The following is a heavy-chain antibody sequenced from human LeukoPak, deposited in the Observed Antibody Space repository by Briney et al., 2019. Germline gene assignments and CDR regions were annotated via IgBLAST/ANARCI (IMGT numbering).Heavy chain of an antibody. Sequence: GGSLRLSCAASGFTFSFYAIHWVRQASGKGLEWVAAISFDGNNKYYADSVKGRFTISRDNSKNTLYLQMNSLRAEDTAVYYCAKDRGWRWGDFDYWGQGTLVTVST. J-gene: IGHJ4*02. CDR3: AKDRGWRWGDFDY. V-gene: IGHV3-30*18. CDR1: GFTFSFYA. CDR2: ISFDGNNK. D-gene: IGHD3-16*01.